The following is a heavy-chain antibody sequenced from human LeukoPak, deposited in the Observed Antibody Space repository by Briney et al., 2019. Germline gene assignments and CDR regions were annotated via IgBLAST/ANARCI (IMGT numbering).Heavy chain of an antibody. CDR1: GFTVSSNY. Sequence: GGSLRLSCAASGFTVSSNYMSWVRQAPGKGLEWASVIYSGGSTYYADSVKGRFTISRDNSKNTLYLQMNSLRAEDTAVYYCARDSGLQLSDYWGQGTLVTVSS. CDR2: IYSGGST. V-gene: IGHV3-66*01. J-gene: IGHJ4*02. CDR3: ARDSGLQLSDY. D-gene: IGHD5-18*01.